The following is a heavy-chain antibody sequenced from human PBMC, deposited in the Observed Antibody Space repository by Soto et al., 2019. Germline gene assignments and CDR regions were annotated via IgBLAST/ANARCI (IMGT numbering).Heavy chain of an antibody. CDR1: GYTFTSYY. D-gene: IGHD3-3*01. V-gene: IGHV1-8*01. CDR2: MNPNSGNT. Sequence: ASVKVSCKASGYTFTSYYINWVRQATGQGLEWMGWMNPNSGNTGYAQNFQGRVTMTRNTSISTAYMELSSLRSEDTAVYYCARSEIRTYYDFWGGYSNWFDPWGQGTLVTVSS. CDR3: ARSEIRTYYDFWGGYSNWFDP. J-gene: IGHJ5*02.